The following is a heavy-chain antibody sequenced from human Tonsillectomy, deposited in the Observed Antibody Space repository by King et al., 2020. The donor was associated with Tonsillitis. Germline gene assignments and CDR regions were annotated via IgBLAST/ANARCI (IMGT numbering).Heavy chain of an antibody. CDR2: VYTSGSS. V-gene: IGHV4-61*02. D-gene: IGHD3-10*01. CDR3: AREYYKYSFDP. J-gene: IGHJ5*02. CDR1: GGSISSGIYY. Sequence: VQLQESGPGLVKPSQTLSLTCTVSGGSISSGIYYWSWIRQAAGKGLEWIGRVYTSGSSNYNPSLKSRVTISIDTSKNQCSLNLRSVTAADTAVYYCAREYYKYSFDPWGQGTLVTVSS.